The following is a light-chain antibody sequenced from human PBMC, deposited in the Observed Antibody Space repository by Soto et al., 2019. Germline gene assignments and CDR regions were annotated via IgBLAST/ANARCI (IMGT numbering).Light chain of an antibody. CDR3: MQGITFT. V-gene: IGKV2-30*02. CDR1: QSLVHSDGNTY. CDR2: KAS. Sequence: IVLTQSPLSLPVTLGQPASISCRSSQSLVHSDGNTYLNWFQQRPGQSPRRLIYKASNRDSGVPDRFSGSGSGTDFTLSISRVEADDVGVYYCMQGITFTLGQGPKVDIK. J-gene: IGKJ1*01.